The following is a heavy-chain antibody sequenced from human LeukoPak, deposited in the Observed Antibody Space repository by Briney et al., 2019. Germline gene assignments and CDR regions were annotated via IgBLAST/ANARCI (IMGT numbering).Heavy chain of an antibody. CDR1: GLTFRNHA. CDR2: ISHDGGND. V-gene: IGHV3-30*04. J-gene: IGHJ6*03. D-gene: IGHD3-10*01. Sequence: PGGSLRLSCVASGLTFRNHAIHWVRQAPGKGLEWVTVISHDGGNDYYGDSVKGRFTISRDNSRNTVFLQMNSLRPGDTATYYCVGSPTYCNMDVWGKGTTVTVSS. CDR3: VGSPTYCNMDV.